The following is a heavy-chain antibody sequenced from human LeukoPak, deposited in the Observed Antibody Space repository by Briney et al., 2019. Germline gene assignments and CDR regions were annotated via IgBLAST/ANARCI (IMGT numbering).Heavy chain of an antibody. Sequence: SETLSLTCTVSGGSISSSSYYWGWIRQPPGKGLEWTGSIYYSGSTYYNPSLKSRVTISVDTSKNQFSLKLSSVTAADTAVYYCARLFPAFPVDYWGQGTLVTVSS. V-gene: IGHV4-39*01. CDR1: GGSISSSSYY. CDR2: IYYSGST. J-gene: IGHJ4*02. D-gene: IGHD2/OR15-2a*01. CDR3: ARLFPAFPVDY.